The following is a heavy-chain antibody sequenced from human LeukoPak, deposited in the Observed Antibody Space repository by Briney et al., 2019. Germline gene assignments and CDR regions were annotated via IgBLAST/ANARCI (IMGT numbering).Heavy chain of an antibody. Sequence: QVQLQESGPGLVKPSGALSLTCAVSGASISSNNCWTWVRQPPGKGLEWIGEIYDSGSTNYNPSPKSRVTISIDKSKKQFSLTLSSMTAADTAVYYCARNGGNSDFDYWGQGALVTVSS. J-gene: IGHJ4*02. CDR2: IYDSGST. CDR3: ARNGGNSDFDY. V-gene: IGHV4-4*02. D-gene: IGHD4-23*01. CDR1: GASISSNNC.